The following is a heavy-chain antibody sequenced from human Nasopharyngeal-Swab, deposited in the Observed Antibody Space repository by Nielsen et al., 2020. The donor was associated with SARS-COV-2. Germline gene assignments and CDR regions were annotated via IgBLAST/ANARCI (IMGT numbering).Heavy chain of an antibody. CDR1: GYTFTSYA. J-gene: IGHJ4*02. Sequence: ASVKVSCKASGYTFTSYAVHWVRQAPGQRLEWMGWINAGNGNTKYSQKFQGRVTITRDTSASTAYMELSSLRSEDTAVYYCARGDGDSSGWYTNGDYFDYWGQGALVTVSS. V-gene: IGHV1-3*01. CDR3: ARGDGDSSGWYTNGDYFDY. D-gene: IGHD6-19*01. CDR2: INAGNGNT.